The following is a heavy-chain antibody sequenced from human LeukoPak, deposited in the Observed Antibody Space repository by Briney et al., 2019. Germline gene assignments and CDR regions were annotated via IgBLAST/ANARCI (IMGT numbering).Heavy chain of an antibody. V-gene: IGHV1-18*01. CDR1: GYTFTSYG. Sequence: GASVKVSCKASGYTFTSYGISWVRQAPRQGLEWMGCISAYNGNTNYAQNPQGRVTMTTETSTSTAYMELRSLRSDDTAVYYCARAASSGYDYWGQGTLVTVSS. D-gene: IGHD3-22*01. J-gene: IGHJ4*02. CDR3: ARAASSGYDY. CDR2: ISAYNGNT.